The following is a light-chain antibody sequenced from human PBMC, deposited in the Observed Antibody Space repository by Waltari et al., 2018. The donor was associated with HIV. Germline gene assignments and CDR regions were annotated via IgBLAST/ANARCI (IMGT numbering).Light chain of an antibody. J-gene: IGLJ2*01. Sequence: QSVLTQPPSASGTPGQRVTIPCSGSSSNIGSNSVNWYQQLPGTAPKLLIYNNNEQPSGVPDRFSGSRSGTSASLAISGLQSEDEADYYCAAWDDSLSGRVFGGGTKLTVL. CDR3: AAWDDSLSGRV. CDR2: NNN. V-gene: IGLV1-44*01. CDR1: SSNIGSNS.